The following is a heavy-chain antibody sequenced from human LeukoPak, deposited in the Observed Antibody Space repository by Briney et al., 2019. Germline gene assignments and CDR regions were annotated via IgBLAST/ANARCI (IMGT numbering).Heavy chain of an antibody. CDR3: ARGRVVFRP. J-gene: IGHJ5*02. CDR1: GGSFSGYY. V-gene: IGHV4-34*01. D-gene: IGHD3-16*01. CDR2: INHSGST. Sequence: SETLSLTCAVYGGSFSGYYWCWIRQPPGKGLEWIGEINHSGSTNYNPSLKSRVTISVDTSKNQFSLKLSSVTAADTAVYYCARGRVVFRPWGQGTLVTVSS.